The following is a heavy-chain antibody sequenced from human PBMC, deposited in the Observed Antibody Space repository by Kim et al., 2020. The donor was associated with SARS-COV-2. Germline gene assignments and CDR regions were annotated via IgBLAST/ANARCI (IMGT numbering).Heavy chain of an antibody. D-gene: IGHD3-10*01. CDR3: AKDYYYGSGSYSSPLDY. J-gene: IGHJ4*02. CDR1: GFTFSSYA. CDR2: ISGSGGST. Sequence: GGSLRLSCAASGFTFSSYAMSWVRQAPGKGLEWVSAISGSGGSTYYADSVKGRFTISRDNSKNTLYLQMNSLRAEDTAVYYCAKDYYYGSGSYSSPLDYWGQGTLVTVSS. V-gene: IGHV3-23*01.